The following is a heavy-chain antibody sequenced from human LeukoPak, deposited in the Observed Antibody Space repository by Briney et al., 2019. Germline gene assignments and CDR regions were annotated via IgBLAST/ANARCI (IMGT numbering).Heavy chain of an antibody. D-gene: IGHD4-11*01. CDR1: GGTFSSYA. CDR2: IIPIFGTA. J-gene: IGHJ5*02. V-gene: IGHV1-69*05. Sequence: SVKVSCKASGGTFSSYAISWVRQATGQGLEWMGGIIPIFGTANYAQKFQGRVTITTDESTSTAYMELSSLRSEDTAVYYCARDESDYSNWFDPWGQGTLVTVSS. CDR3: ARDESDYSNWFDP.